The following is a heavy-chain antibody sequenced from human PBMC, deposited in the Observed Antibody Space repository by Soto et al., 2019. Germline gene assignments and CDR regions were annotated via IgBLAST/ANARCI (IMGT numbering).Heavy chain of an antibody. CDR1: GYSFTSYW. J-gene: IGHJ6*02. V-gene: IGHV5-10-1*01. CDR2: IDPTDSHT. D-gene: IGHD3-3*01. Sequence: GESLKISCKGSGYSFTSYWISWVRQMPGKGLEWMGRIDPTDSHTYYSPSFQGHITISADKSISTYYLHWSSLKASDTAIHYCARLDRLLYYSAMDVWGQGTTVTVSS. CDR3: ARLDRLLYYSAMDV.